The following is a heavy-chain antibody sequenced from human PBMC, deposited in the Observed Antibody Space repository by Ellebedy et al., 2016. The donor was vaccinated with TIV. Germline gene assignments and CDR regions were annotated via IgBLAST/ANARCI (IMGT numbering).Heavy chain of an antibody. Sequence: GGSLRLXCAASGFTFSSYAMSWVRQAPGKGLEWVSAISGSGGSTYYADSVKGRFTISRDNSKNTLYLQMNSLRAEDTAVYYCAKTGHGSGSYYHHYYYGMDVWGQGTTVTVSS. D-gene: IGHD3-10*01. J-gene: IGHJ6*02. CDR2: ISGSGGST. CDR3: AKTGHGSGSYYHHYYYGMDV. V-gene: IGHV3-23*01. CDR1: GFTFSSYA.